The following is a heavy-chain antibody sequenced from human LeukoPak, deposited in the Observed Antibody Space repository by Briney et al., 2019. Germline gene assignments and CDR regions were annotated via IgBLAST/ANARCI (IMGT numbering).Heavy chain of an antibody. CDR3: ARYYDFWSSYSSYYYMDV. V-gene: IGHV3-21*01. D-gene: IGHD3-3*01. J-gene: IGHJ6*03. CDR1: GFTFSSYS. CDR2: ISSSSNYI. Sequence: GGSLRLSCAASGFTFSSYSMNWVRQAPGKGLEWVSSISSSSNYIYYADSVKGRVTIPRDNAKNSLYLQMNSLRAEDTAVYYCARYYDFWSSYSSYYYMDVWGKGTTVTVSS.